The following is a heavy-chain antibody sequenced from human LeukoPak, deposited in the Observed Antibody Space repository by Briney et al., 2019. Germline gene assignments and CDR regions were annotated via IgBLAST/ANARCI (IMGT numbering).Heavy chain of an antibody. CDR1: GFITYDYY. V-gene: IGHV3-11*01. Sequence: PGGSLRLSCDACGFITYDYYMSWMRQSPGKGLERISYITSGGASTNYADSVKGRFTISRDKAKNSVALQLNSLRAEDTAVYYCTRQRRVTYYAFDSWGQGTLVTVSS. CDR2: ITSGGAST. J-gene: IGHJ4*02. D-gene: IGHD2-21*02. CDR3: TRQRRVTYYAFDS.